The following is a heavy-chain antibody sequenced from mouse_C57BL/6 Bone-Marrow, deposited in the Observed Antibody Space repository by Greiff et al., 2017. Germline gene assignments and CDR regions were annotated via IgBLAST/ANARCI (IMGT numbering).Heavy chain of an antibody. V-gene: IGHV5-6*02. Sequence: EVMLVESGGDLVKPGGSLKLSCAASGFTFSSYGMSWVRPTPDKRLEWVATISSGGSYTYYPDSVKGRFTISRDNAKNTLYLQMSSLKSADTAMYYCARHDGNYEFAYWGQGTLVTVSA. D-gene: IGHD2-3*01. J-gene: IGHJ3*01. CDR1: GFTFSSYG. CDR2: ISSGGSYT. CDR3: ARHDGNYEFAY.